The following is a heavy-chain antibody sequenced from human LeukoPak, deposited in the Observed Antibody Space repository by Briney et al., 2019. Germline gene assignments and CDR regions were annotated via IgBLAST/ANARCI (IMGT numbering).Heavy chain of an antibody. CDR3: TREVRSAWASFDP. V-gene: IGHV4-39*07. CDR2: IHYSARI. J-gene: IGHJ5*02. Sequence: SETLSLTCTVSGGSISSSIYYWGWIRQPPGKGLEWIGSIHYSARIYYNPSLKSRLTISPDTSKNQFSLKLTSVTAADTAVYYCTREVRSAWASFDPWGQGTLVTVSS. CDR1: GGSISSSIYY. D-gene: IGHD1-26*01.